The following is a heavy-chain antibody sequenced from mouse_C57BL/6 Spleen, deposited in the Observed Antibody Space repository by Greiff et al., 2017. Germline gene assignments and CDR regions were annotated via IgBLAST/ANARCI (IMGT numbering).Heavy chain of an antibody. J-gene: IGHJ2*01. V-gene: IGHV14-1*01. D-gene: IGHD2-4*01. Sequence: EVQLQQSGAELVRPGASVKLSCTASGFNIKDYYMHWVKQRPEQGLEWIGRIDPEDGDTVYAPKFQGKATMTADTATNTAYLQLSSLTSEDTAVYYCTTRGDYGDGYYFDYWGQGTTLTVSS. CDR3: TTRGDYGDGYYFDY. CDR2: IDPEDGDT. CDR1: GFNIKDYY.